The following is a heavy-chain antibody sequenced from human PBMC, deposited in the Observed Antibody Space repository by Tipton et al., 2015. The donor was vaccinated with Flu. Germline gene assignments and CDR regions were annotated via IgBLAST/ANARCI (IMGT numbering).Heavy chain of an antibody. D-gene: IGHD3-9*01. CDR2: MNPNSGNA. V-gene: IGHV1-8*01. J-gene: IGHJ6*02. Sequence: QVQLVQSGAEVKKPGASVKVSCKASGYTFTNYEINWVRQATGQGLEWMGWMNPNSGNAGYAQKFQGRVTMTRNTSISTAYMELSSLRFEDTAVYYCARDYFEPYGMDGWGQGTTVPVSS. CDR3: ARDYFEPYGMDG. CDR1: GYTFTNYE.